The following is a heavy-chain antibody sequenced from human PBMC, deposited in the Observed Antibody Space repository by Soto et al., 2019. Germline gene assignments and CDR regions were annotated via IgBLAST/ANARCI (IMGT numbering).Heavy chain of an antibody. Sequence: SETLSLTCTVSGGSISSSSYYWVWIRQPPGKGLEWIGSIYYSGSTYYNPSLKSRVTISVDTSKNQFSLKLSSVTAADTAVYYCARHSTTVTHAWFDPWGQGTLVTVSS. V-gene: IGHV4-39*01. D-gene: IGHD4-17*01. CDR3: ARHSTTVTHAWFDP. J-gene: IGHJ5*02. CDR2: IYYSGST. CDR1: GGSISSSSYY.